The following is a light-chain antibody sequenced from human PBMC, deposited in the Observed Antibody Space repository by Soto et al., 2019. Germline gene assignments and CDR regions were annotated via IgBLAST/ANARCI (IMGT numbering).Light chain of an antibody. J-gene: IGKJ5*01. CDR2: DAS. V-gene: IGKV1-27*01. Sequence: DIQMTQSPSSVSASVGDRVTITCRASQNIWKLLAWYQQKPGKAPELLIYDASSLQSGVPSRFSGSGSGTDFTLTISGLQPEDLATYYCQSYNTARPTFGQGTRLEIK. CDR3: QSYNTARPT. CDR1: QNIWKL.